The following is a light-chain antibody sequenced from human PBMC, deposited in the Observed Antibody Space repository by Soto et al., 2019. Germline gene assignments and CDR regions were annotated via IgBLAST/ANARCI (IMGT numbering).Light chain of an antibody. V-gene: IGKV1-5*01. J-gene: IGKJ1*01. CDR1: QSISSW. CDR2: DAS. Sequence: DIQMTQSPSTLSASVGDRVTITCRASQSISSWLAWYQQKPGKAPTLLIYDASSLESGVPSRFSGSGSGTEFTLTISSLQPDDFATYYCQQYNSPWTFGQGTKVEIK. CDR3: QQYNSPWT.